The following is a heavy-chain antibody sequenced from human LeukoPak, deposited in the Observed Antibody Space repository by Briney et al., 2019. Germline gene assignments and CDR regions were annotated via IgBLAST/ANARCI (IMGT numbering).Heavy chain of an antibody. V-gene: IGHV4-34*01. Sequence: ETLSLTSALYGGAFSGYYWSCIRQPPGKGLEWIGEINHTGSTNYNTSLNSRVTISVHTSNNQFSLKLSSVTAADTAVYYCATTRSSGLDYWGQRTLVTVSS. D-gene: IGHD3-22*01. CDR2: INHTGST. J-gene: IGHJ4*02. CDR3: ATTRSSGLDY. CDR1: GGAFSGYY.